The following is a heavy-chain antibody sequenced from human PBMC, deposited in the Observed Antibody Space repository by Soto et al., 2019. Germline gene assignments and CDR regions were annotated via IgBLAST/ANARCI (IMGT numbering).Heavy chain of an antibody. D-gene: IGHD3-22*01. Sequence: PSETLSLTCSVSGDSISRIDYYWTWIRQHPEKGLEWIGNIYFRGNTYYSPSLESRLTISVDTSKNQFSLKLTSVTAADTAVYYCAREGGSYDGGDYLIRGAFDSWGQGTMVTVSS. V-gene: IGHV4-31*03. CDR1: GDSISRIDYY. CDR3: AREGGSYDGGDYLIRGAFDS. CDR2: IYFRGNT. J-gene: IGHJ3*02.